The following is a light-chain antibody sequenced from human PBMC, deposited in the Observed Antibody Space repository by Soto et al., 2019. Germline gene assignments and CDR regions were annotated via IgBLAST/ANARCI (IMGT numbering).Light chain of an antibody. CDR2: GAS. V-gene: IGKV3-20*01. J-gene: IGKJ5*01. CDR1: QSVSSSY. Sequence: EIVLTQSPCTLSLSPGERATLSCRASQSVSSSYLAWYQQKPGQAPRLLIYGASRRATGIRDRFSGSGSGTDFTLTISRLEPEDFAVYYCQQYGSSPPITFGQGTRLEIK. CDR3: QQYGSSPPIT.